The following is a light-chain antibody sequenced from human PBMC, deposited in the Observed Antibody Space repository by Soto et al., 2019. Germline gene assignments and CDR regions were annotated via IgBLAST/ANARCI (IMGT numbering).Light chain of an antibody. CDR3: KQHSVWPPP. Sequence: CRMASQSVSSNLAWYQQKPGQAHRLLINGASTRATGIQARFSGSGSGPEFPLTIRTLQSEDFAVYYCKQHSVWPPPFGQGTKVDIK. J-gene: IGKJ1*01. CDR1: QSVSSN. V-gene: IGKV3-15*01. CDR2: GAS.